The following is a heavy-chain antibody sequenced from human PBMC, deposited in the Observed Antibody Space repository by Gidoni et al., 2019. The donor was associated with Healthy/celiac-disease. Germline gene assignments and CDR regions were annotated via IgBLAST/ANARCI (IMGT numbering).Heavy chain of an antibody. CDR1: FSSYA. CDR2: ISYDGSNK. V-gene: IGHV3-30-3*01. D-gene: IGHD1-26*01. Sequence: FSSYAMHWVRQAPGKGLEWVAVISYDGSNKYYADSVKGRFTISRDNSKNTLYLQMNSLRAEDTAVYYCARSGWELLFYYGMDVWGQGTTVTVSS. CDR3: ARSGWELLFYYGMDV. J-gene: IGHJ6*02.